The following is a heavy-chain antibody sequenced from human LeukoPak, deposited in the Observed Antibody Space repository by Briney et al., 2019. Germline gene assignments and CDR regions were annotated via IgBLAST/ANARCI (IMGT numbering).Heavy chain of an antibody. CDR3: ARALYYYDSSGYYYFDY. Sequence: SETLSLTCTVSGGSISSYYWSWLRQPPGKGLEGTGYIYYSGSNNYNPSLKSRVTISVDTSKNQFSLKLSSVTAADTAVYYCARALYYYDSSGYYYFDYWGQGTLVTVSS. J-gene: IGHJ4*02. V-gene: IGHV4-59*01. CDR1: GGSISSYY. CDR2: IYYSGSN. D-gene: IGHD3-22*01.